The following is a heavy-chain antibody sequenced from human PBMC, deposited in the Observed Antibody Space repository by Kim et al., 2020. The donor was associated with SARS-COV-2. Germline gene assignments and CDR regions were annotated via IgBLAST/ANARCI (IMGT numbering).Heavy chain of an antibody. CDR3: AKDPSSPYSGSYYEWFDP. J-gene: IGHJ5*02. V-gene: IGHV3-23*01. Sequence: KGRITNSRDNSKNTLYLQMSSLRAEDTAVYYCAKDPSSPYSGSYYEWFDPWGQGTLVTVSS. D-gene: IGHD1-26*01.